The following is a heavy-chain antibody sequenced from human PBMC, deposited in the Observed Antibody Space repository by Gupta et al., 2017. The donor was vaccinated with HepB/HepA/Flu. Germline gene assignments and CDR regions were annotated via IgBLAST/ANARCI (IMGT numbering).Heavy chain of an antibody. J-gene: IGHJ6*02. V-gene: IGHV1-8*01. CDR3: ARDPAYGYIHDRYGMDV. CDR2: MNPNSGNT. CDR1: GYTFTSYD. D-gene: IGHD6-13*01. Sequence: QVQLVQSGAEVKKPGASVKVSCKASGYTFTSYDINWVRQATGQGLEWMGWMNPNSGNTGYAQKFQGRVTMTRNTSISTAYMELSSLRSEDTAVYYCARDPAYGYIHDRYGMDVWGQGTTVTVSS.